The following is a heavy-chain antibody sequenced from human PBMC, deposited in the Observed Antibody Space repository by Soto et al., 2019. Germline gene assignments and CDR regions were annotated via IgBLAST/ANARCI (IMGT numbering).Heavy chain of an antibody. CDR1: GFTFAGYV. D-gene: IGHD2-15*01. V-gene: IGHV3-23*01. CDR2: LTGGSGDT. CDR3: AKGSGGSRPYYFDY. J-gene: IGHJ4*02. Sequence: GGSLRLSCAASGFTFAGYVMSWVRQSPGKGLEWVSALTGGSGDTYLADSVKGRFTISRDNTKNTLYLQMNSLKAEDTAVYYCAKGSGGSRPYYFDYWGQGTLVTVSS.